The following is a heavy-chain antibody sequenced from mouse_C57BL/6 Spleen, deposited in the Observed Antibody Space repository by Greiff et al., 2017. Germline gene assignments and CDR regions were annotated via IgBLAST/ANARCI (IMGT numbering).Heavy chain of an antibody. D-gene: IGHD3-3*01. J-gene: IGHJ3*01. CDR2: IYPGDGDT. CDR3: ARGDRGAWFAY. CDR1: GYAFSSYW. V-gene: IGHV1-80*01. Sequence: LEESGAELVKPGASVKISCKASGYAFSSYWMNWVKQRPGKGLEWIGQIYPGDGDTNYNGKFKGKATLTADKSSSTAYMQLSSLTSEDSAVSFFARGDRGAWFAYWGQGTLVTVSA.